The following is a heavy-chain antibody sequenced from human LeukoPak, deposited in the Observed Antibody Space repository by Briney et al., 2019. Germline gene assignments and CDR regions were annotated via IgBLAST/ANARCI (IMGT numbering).Heavy chain of an antibody. J-gene: IGHJ4*02. Sequence: PGGSLRLSCAASGFTFSDHYMDWVRQAPGKGLEWVGRIRNKANSYTTEYAASVKGRFTVSRDNSKNSLYLQMNSLKIEDTAVHYCVGGAVYYFDCWGQGTLVTVSS. CDR1: GFTFSDHY. CDR2: IRNKANSYTT. CDR3: VGGAVYYFDC. V-gene: IGHV3-72*01.